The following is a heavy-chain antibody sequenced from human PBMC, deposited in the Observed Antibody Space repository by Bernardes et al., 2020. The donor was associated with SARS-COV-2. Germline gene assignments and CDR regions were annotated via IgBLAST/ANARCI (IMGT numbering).Heavy chain of an antibody. D-gene: IGHD3-22*01. V-gene: IGHV5-51*01. CDR1: GYSFTSYW. Sequence: GESLKISCKGSGYSFTSYWIGWVRQMPGKGLEWMGIIYPGDSDTRYSPSFQGQVTISADKSISTAYLQWSSLKASDTAMYYCASNRQYYYDSSGPDAFDIWGQGTMVTVSS. J-gene: IGHJ3*02. CDR3: ASNRQYYYDSSGPDAFDI. CDR2: IYPGDSDT.